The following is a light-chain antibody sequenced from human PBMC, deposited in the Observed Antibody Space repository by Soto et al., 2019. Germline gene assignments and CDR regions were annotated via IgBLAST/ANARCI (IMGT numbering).Light chain of an antibody. Sequence: QSVLTQPASVSGSPGQSITISCTGTSSDVGGYNYVSWYQQHPVKAPKLMIYDVSNRPSGVSNRFSGSKSGNTASLTISGLQAEDEADYYCSSYTSSITHVVFGGGTKVTVL. J-gene: IGLJ2*01. CDR3: SSYTSSITHVV. V-gene: IGLV2-14*01. CDR1: SSDVGGYNY. CDR2: DVS.